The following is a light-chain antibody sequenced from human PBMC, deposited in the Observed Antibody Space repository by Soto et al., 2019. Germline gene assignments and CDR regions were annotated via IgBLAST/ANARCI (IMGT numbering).Light chain of an antibody. J-gene: IGKJ4*01. V-gene: IGKV1-5*01. CDR3: QQYNDYSRLT. CDR2: DAS. CDR1: QTIGTW. Sequence: DIQMTQSPSTLSASVGARVPITCRAGQTIGTWLAWYQQKPGKAPQLLIYDASFLHNEVPSRFSGSGSGTEFTLTISSLQPDDFATYYCQQYNDYSRLTVGGGTKVDIK.